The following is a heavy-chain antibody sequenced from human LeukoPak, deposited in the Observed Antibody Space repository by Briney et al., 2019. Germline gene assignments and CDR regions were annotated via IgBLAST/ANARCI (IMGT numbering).Heavy chain of an antibody. CDR1: GGPITDYY. Sequence: PSETLSLTCTVSGGPITDYYWSWIRQPAGKELEYIGRMFASGSYYYNPSFKGRVTMSVDTSKKQVSLNLASVTAADTAIYYCARDRPGSGSYYSHFDAWGQGILVTVSS. CDR2: MFASGSY. J-gene: IGHJ4*02. V-gene: IGHV4-4*07. CDR3: ARDRPGSGSYYSHFDA. D-gene: IGHD3-22*01.